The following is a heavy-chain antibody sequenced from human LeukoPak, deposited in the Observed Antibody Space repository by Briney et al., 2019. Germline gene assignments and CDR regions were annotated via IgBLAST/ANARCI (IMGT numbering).Heavy chain of an antibody. Sequence: GGSLRLSCAGSGFNFSNYAMSWVRQAPGKGLEWVSTISGDGTGTQNGDSVKGRFTISRDNSKNTLYLQMNSLRAEDTAVYYCAKAGTTVTPGGYWYFDLWGRGTLVTVSS. CDR1: GFNFSNYA. CDR3: AKAGTTVTPGGYWYFDL. D-gene: IGHD4-17*01. CDR2: ISGDGTGT. J-gene: IGHJ2*01. V-gene: IGHV3-23*01.